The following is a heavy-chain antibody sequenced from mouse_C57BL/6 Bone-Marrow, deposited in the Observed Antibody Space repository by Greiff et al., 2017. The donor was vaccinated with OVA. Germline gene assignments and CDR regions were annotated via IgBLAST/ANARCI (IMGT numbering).Heavy chain of an antibody. J-gene: IGHJ1*03. CDR2: INPYNGGT. Sequence: VHVKQSGPVLVKPGASVKMSCKASGYTFPDYYMNWVKQSHGKSLEWIGVINPYNGGTSYNQKFKGKATLTVDKSSSTAYMELNSLTSEDSAVYYCAREGLRLTYWYFDVWGTGTTVTVSS. CDR3: AREGLRLTYWYFDV. CDR1: GYTFPDYY. V-gene: IGHV1-19*01. D-gene: IGHD2-4*01.